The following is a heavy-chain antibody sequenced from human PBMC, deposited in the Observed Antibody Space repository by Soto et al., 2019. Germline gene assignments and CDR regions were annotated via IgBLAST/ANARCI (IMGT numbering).Heavy chain of an antibody. V-gene: IGHV3-66*01. D-gene: IGHD1-26*01. CDR1: GFTVSSNY. CDR3: ARDFVVGGPTINYYYGMDV. J-gene: IGHJ6*02. CDR2: IYSAGNT. Sequence: GGSLRLSCAASGFTVSSNYMSWVRQAPGKGLEWISIIYSAGNTYYADSVKGRFTISRDNSKNTLYPQMNSLGAEDTAVYYCARDFVVGGPTINYYYGMDVWGQGTTVTVSS.